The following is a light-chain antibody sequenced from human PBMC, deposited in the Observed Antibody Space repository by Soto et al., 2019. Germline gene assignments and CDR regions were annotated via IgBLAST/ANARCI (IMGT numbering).Light chain of an antibody. J-gene: IGKJ4*01. CDR1: QDIKNY. V-gene: IGKV1-33*01. CDR3: QHYDNLPPLS. Sequence: DIQMTQSPSSLSASVGDIVTITCQASQDIKNYLNWYQQKPGKAPNLLIYDASNLKTGVPSRFSGSGSGTHFTFTISSMQPEDIATYYCQHYDNLPPLSFGGGTKVEIK. CDR2: DAS.